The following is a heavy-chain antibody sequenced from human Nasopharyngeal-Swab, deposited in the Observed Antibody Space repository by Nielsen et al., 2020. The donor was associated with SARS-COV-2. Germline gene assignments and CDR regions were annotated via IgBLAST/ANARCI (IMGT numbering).Heavy chain of an antibody. V-gene: IGHV3-23*01. Sequence: GESLKISCAASGFTFSSYAMSWVRQAPGKGLEWVSAISGSGGSTYYADSVKGRFTISRDNSKNTLYVQMNSLRAEDTAVYYCAPRAFGVDKGRGMDVWGQGTTVTVSS. CDR3: APRAFGVDKGRGMDV. CDR1: GFTFSSYA. D-gene: IGHD3-3*01. CDR2: ISGSGGST. J-gene: IGHJ6*02.